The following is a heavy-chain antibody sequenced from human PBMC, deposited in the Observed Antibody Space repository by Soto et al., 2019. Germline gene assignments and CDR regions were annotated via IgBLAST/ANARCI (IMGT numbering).Heavy chain of an antibody. V-gene: IGHV3-30*18. CDR3: AKDFGAWSDS. D-gene: IGHD6-19*01. CDR2: ISYDGTDK. J-gene: IGHJ5*02. CDR1: GFAFSTYG. Sequence: QVHLVGSGGDVVQPGRSLTISGVESGFAFSTYGMHWVRQDPSKGLEWVALISYDGTDKYYADSVKGRFSISRDNSKQTLSLQMDSLRPEDTAVYYCAKDFGAWSDSWGQGTLVNVSS.